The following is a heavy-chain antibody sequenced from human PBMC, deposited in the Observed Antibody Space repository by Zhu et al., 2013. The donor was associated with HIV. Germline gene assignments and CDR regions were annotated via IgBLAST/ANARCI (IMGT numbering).Heavy chain of an antibody. CDR1: GVYFNSLP. D-gene: IGHD2-15*01. Sequence: QLKLVQSGPEVKRPGSSVKVSCETSGVYFNSLPISWLRQAPGQGLEWMGWINPNSGDTNYAQKFQGRVTMTKDTSINTAHMELSRLRPDDTAVYYCARVYEDGGFRGGYYFDLWGQGTAVTVSS. CDR3: ARVYEDGGFRGGYYFDL. V-gene: IGHV1-2*02. CDR2: INPNSGDT. J-gene: IGHJ4*02.